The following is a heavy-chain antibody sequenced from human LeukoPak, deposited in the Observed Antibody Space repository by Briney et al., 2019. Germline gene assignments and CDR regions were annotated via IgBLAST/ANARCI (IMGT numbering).Heavy chain of an antibody. CDR3: ARHIVVVPAAISGWFDP. V-gene: IGHV3-11*01. D-gene: IGHD2-2*02. Sequence: GGSLRLSCAASGFTFSDYYMSWIRQAPGKGLEWVSYISSSGSTIYYADSVKGRFTISRDNAKNSLYLQMNSLRAEDTAVYYCARHIVVVPAAISGWFDPWGQGTLVTVSS. CDR2: ISSSGSTI. J-gene: IGHJ5*02. CDR1: GFTFSDYY.